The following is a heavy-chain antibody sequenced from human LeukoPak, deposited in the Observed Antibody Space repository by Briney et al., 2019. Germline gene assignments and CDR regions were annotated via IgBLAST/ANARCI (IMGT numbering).Heavy chain of an antibody. J-gene: IGHJ4*02. CDR2: INPDSGGT. CDR1: GYTFTGYY. Sequence: GASVKVSCKASGYTFTGYYMHWARQAPGQGLEWMGWINPDSGGTNFAQKFQGRVTMTRDTSISTAYMELSRLRSDDTAVYYCGRDFRDSLDYWGQGTLVTVSS. V-gene: IGHV1-2*02. CDR3: GRDFRDSLDY.